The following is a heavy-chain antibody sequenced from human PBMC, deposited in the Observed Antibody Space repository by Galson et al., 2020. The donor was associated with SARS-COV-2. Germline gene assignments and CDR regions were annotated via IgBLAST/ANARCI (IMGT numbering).Heavy chain of an antibody. CDR1: GFTFSSYS. D-gene: IGHD3-9*01. CDR3: ARGLDYDILTGIWYFDL. V-gene: IGHV3-21*01. CDR2: ISSSSSYI. J-gene: IGHJ2*01. Sequence: GGSLRLSCAASGFTFSSYSMNWVRQAPGKGLVWVSSISSSSSYIYYADSVKGRFTISRDNAKNSLYLQMNSLRAEDTAVYYCARGLDYDILTGIWYFDLWGRGTLVTVSS.